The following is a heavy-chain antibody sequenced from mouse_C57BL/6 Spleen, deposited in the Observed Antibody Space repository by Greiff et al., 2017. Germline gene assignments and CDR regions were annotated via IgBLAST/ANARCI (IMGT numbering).Heavy chain of an antibody. Sequence: DVKLVESGGGLVKPGGSLKLSCAASGFTFSSYTMSWVRQTPEKRLEWVATISGGGGNTYYPDSVKGRFTISRDNAKNTLYLQMSSLRSEDTALYYCARNYYYGSSYLDYWGQGTTLTVSS. CDR3: ARNYYYGSSYLDY. D-gene: IGHD1-1*01. CDR1: GFTFSSYT. V-gene: IGHV5-9*01. CDR2: ISGGGGNT. J-gene: IGHJ2*01.